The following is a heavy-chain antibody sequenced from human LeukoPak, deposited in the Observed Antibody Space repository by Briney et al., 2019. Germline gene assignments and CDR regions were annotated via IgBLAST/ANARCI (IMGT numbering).Heavy chain of an antibody. Sequence: GASVEVSCKASGYTFTDYYIHWVRQAPGQGLEWMGWVNPNSGDTNHAHKFQGRVTMTSDTSISTAYMDLNRVRSDDTAVYYCALLFSSTWYRFDSWGQGTLVTVSS. D-gene: IGHD6-13*01. CDR1: GYTFTDYY. CDR3: ALLFSSTWYRFDS. J-gene: IGHJ4*02. CDR2: VNPNSGDT. V-gene: IGHV1-2*02.